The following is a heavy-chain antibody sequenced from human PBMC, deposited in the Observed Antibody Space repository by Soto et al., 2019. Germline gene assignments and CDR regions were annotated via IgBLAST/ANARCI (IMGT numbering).Heavy chain of an antibody. J-gene: IGHJ4*02. V-gene: IGHV3-23*01. D-gene: IGHD3-22*01. CDR3: AKNPGYYYDSTGYHFDY. CDR1: ELTFSNYA. Sequence: GGSMRLSCAASELTFSNYAMSWVRQAPGKGLEWVSAISYGGGTTYYADSVKGRFTISRDNSKNTLYLQMNSLRAEDTAVYYCAKNPGYYYDSTGYHFDYWGQGTLVTVSS. CDR2: ISYGGGTT.